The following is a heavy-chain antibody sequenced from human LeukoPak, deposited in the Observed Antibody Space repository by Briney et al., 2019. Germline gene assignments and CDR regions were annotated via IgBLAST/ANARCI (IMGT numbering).Heavy chain of an antibody. CDR1: GGTFSGYA. CDR3: ARGAQGYCSSTSCSFDY. Sequence: GASVKVSCKASGGTFSGYAISRVRQAPGQGLEWMGGIIPIFGTANYAQKFQGRVTVTADESTSTAYMELSSLRSEDTAVYYCARGAQGYCSSTSCSFDYWGQGTLVTVSS. D-gene: IGHD2-2*01. V-gene: IGHV1-69*13. J-gene: IGHJ4*02. CDR2: IIPIFGTA.